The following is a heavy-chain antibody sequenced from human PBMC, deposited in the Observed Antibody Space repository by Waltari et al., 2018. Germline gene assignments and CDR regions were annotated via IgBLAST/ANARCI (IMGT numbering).Heavy chain of an antibody. D-gene: IGHD1-26*01. CDR3: ARSPKNTTPYFDY. Sequence: VQLVESGGGLVQPGGSLRLSCAASGFTFSSYSMNWVRQAPGKGLEWIGYIYYSGSTNYNPSLKSRVTISVDTSKNQFSLKLSSVTAADTAVYYCARSPKNTTPYFDYWGQGTLVTVSS. CDR1: GFTFSSYS. V-gene: IGHV4-59*01. J-gene: IGHJ4*02. CDR2: IYYSGST.